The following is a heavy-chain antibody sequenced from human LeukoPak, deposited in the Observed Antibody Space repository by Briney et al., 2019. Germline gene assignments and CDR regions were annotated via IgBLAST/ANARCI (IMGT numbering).Heavy chain of an antibody. D-gene: IGHD3-3*01. V-gene: IGHV3-23*01. CDR1: GFNFISYS. Sequence: PGGSLRLSCAASGFNFISYSMSWVRQAPGKGLEWVSVIRGSGVGTYYADSVKGRFTISRDNSKNTMYLQMNSLRAEDTAIYYCAKDRGFWSGYGGYYFDYWGQGTLVTVSS. J-gene: IGHJ4*02. CDR3: AKDRGFWSGYGGYYFDY. CDR2: IRGSGVGT.